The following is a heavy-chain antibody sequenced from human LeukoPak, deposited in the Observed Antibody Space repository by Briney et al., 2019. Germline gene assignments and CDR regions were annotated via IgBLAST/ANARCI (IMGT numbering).Heavy chain of an antibody. D-gene: IGHD3-3*01. V-gene: IGHV3-48*04. CDR1: GFTFSSYS. Sequence: GGSLRLSCAASGFTFSSYSMNWVRQAPGKWLEWVSYSSSSSSTIYYADSVKGRFTISRDNAKNSLYLQMNSLRAEDTAVYYCARADFWSGYSFAYWGQGTLVTVSS. J-gene: IGHJ4*02. CDR2: SSSSSSTI. CDR3: ARADFWSGYSFAY.